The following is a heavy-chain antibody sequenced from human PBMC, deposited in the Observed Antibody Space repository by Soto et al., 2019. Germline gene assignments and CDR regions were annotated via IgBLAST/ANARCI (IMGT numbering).Heavy chain of an antibody. CDR2: VNGDGSIT. V-gene: IGHV3-74*01. Sequence: EVQLVESGGGLVQPGGSLRLSCVASGFTFSSYYMHWVRQVPGKGLEWVSHVNGDGSITVYADSVRGRFTISRDNAKNTVYMQMNSLTVEDTAVYYCVRVRYYSASNPLWGQGTLVTVSS. CDR3: VRVRYYSASNPL. D-gene: IGHD3-10*01. J-gene: IGHJ4*02. CDR1: GFTFSSYY.